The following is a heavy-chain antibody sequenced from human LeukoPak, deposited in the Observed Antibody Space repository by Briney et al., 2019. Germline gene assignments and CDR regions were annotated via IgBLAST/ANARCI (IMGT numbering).Heavy chain of an antibody. J-gene: IGHJ4*02. V-gene: IGHV3-23*01. D-gene: IGHD2-15*01. CDR1: GFTFSSYA. CDR2: ISGSGGST. Sequence: GGSLRLSCAASGFTFSSYAMSWVRQAPGKGLEWVLAISGSGGSTYYADSVKGRFTISRDNSKNTLYLQMNSLRAEDTAVYYCARDIVVVVAATPGYFDYWGQGTLVTVSS. CDR3: ARDIVVVVAATPGYFDY.